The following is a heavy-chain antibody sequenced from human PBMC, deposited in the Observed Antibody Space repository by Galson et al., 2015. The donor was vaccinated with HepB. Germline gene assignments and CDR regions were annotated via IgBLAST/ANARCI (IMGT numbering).Heavy chain of an antibody. J-gene: IGHJ6*02. Sequence: VKVSCKASGYTFTSYYMHWVRQAPGQGLEWMGIINPSGGSTSYAQKFQGRVTMTRDTSTSTVYMELSSLRSEDTAVYYCARDPMTTVTIYYYYYGMDVWGQGTTVTVSS. V-gene: IGHV1-46*01. D-gene: IGHD4-11*01. CDR3: ARDPMTTVTIYYYYYGMDV. CDR1: GYTFTSYY. CDR2: INPSGGST.